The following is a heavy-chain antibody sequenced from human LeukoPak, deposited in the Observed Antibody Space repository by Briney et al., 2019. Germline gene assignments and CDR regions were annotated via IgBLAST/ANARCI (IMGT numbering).Heavy chain of an antibody. J-gene: IGHJ4*02. D-gene: IGHD3-22*01. CDR1: GGSISSYY. Sequence: SETLSLTCTVSGGSISSYYWSWIRQPAGKGLEWIGRIYTSGSTNYNPSLKSQVTMSVDTSKNQFSLKLSSVTAADTAVYYCARLPYYYDSSGYSDYWGQGTLVTVSS. CDR2: IYTSGST. V-gene: IGHV4-4*07. CDR3: ARLPYYYDSSGYSDY.